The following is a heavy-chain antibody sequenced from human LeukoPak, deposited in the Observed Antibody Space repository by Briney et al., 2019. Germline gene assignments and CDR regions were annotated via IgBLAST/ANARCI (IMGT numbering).Heavy chain of an antibody. V-gene: IGHV1-18*01. D-gene: IGHD3-3*01. J-gene: IGHJ6*02. CDR3: AVNFWSGYYPYYYGMDV. Sequence: ASVKVSFKASGYTFTSCGISWVRQAPGQGLEWMGWISAYNGNTNYAQKLQGRVTMTTDTSTSTAYMELRSLRSDDTAVYYCAVNFWSGYYPYYYGMDVWGQGTTVTVSS. CDR1: GYTFTSCG. CDR2: ISAYNGNT.